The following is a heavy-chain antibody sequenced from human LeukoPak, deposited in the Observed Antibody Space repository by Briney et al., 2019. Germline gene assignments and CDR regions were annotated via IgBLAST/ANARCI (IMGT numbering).Heavy chain of an antibody. CDR3: AGSEWFGELIEGGAFDI. Sequence: SETLSLTCTVSGGSISSYYWSWLRQPPGKGLEWIGYIYYSGSTNYNPSLKSRVTMSVDTSKNQFSLKLSSVTAADTAVYYCAGSEWFGELIEGGAFDIWGQGTMVTVSS. D-gene: IGHD3-10*01. J-gene: IGHJ3*02. CDR2: IYYSGST. V-gene: IGHV4-59*12. CDR1: GGSISSYY.